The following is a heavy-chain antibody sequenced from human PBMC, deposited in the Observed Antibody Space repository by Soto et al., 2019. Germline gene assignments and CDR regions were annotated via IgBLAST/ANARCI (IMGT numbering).Heavy chain of an antibody. D-gene: IGHD3-9*01. CDR1: GYTFTSYY. V-gene: IGHV1-46*01. J-gene: IGHJ4*02. CDR2: INPSGGST. Sequence: QVQLVQSGAEVKKPGASVKVSCKASGYTFTSYYMHWVRQAPGQGLEWMGIINPSGGSTSYAQKFQGRVTMTRDTSTSTVYMELSSLRSEDTAVYYCARGVPDILTGYYRHYTPDYWGQGTLVTVSS. CDR3: ARGVPDILTGYYRHYTPDY.